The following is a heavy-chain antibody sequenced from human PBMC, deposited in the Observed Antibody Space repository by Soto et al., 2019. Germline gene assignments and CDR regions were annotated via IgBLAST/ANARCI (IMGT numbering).Heavy chain of an antibody. CDR1: GFTFSSYA. V-gene: IGHV3-23*01. CDR2: ISGSGGST. D-gene: IGHD6-13*01. Sequence: EVQLLESGGGLVQPGGSLRLSCAASGFTFSSYAMSWVRQAPGKGLEWVSAISGSGGSTYYADSVKGRFTISRDNSKNTLYLEMNSRRPEDRAVYYCAKMREQLVLECGYGGQRTLVTVSS. J-gene: IGHJ4*02. CDR3: AKMREQLVLECGY.